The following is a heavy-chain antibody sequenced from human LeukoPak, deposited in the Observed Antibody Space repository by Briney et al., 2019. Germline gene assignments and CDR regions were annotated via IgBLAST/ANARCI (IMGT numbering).Heavy chain of an antibody. D-gene: IGHD3-22*01. CDR1: GYTFTGYF. Sequence: ASVKVSCKASGYTFTGYFMHWLRQAPGQGPEWVGRINSNSGDTRYAQKFQGRVTMTRDTSISTAFLELNRLRSDDTAVYYCARENPIVVVGSWGQGTLVTVSS. CDR2: INSNSGDT. J-gene: IGHJ4*02. CDR3: ARENPIVVVGS. V-gene: IGHV1-2*06.